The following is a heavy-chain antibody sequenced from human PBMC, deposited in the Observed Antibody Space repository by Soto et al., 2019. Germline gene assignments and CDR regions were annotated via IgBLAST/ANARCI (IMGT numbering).Heavy chain of an antibody. CDR2: ISDDGSQK. D-gene: IGHD6-19*01. V-gene: IGHV3-30*18. CDR1: GFTFRTYG. J-gene: IGHJ4*02. CDR3: AKEAPGGWHFFDT. Sequence: PGGSRRRSCAASGFTFRTYGMHWVRQAPGKGLEWVAFISDDGSQKYYGDSVKGRFTISRDNSKNTLSLRMISLRTEDTSVYYCAKEAPGGWHFFDTWGQGTLVTVSS.